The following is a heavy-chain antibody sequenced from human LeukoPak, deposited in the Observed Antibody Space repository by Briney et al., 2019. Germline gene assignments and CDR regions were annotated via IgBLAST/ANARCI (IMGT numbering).Heavy chain of an antibody. V-gene: IGHV4-4*08. D-gene: IGHD5-24*01. J-gene: IGHJ3*02. CDR2: IYTTGST. Sequence: PSETLSLTCTVSGGSFSTYYWSWIRQPPGKRLEWIGYIYTTGSTNYNPSLESRVTISVDPSKKQFSLKLRSVTAADTAVYYCARLRRLRDGYNAFDIWGQGRMVTVSS. CDR1: GGSFSTYY. CDR3: ARLRRLRDGYNAFDI.